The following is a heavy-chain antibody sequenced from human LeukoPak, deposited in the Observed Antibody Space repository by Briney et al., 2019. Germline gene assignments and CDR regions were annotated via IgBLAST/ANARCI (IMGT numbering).Heavy chain of an antibody. V-gene: IGHV4-31*03. CDR2: IYYSGST. D-gene: IGHD6-25*01. CDR1: GGSISSGGYY. CDR3: ARLSPPPGRLWFDY. J-gene: IGHJ5*01. Sequence: SETLSLTCTVSGGSISSGGYYWSWIRQHPGKGLEWIGYIYYSGSTYYNPSLKSRVTISVDTSKNQFSLKLSSVTAADTAVYYCARLSPPPGRLWFDYWGQGTLVTVSS.